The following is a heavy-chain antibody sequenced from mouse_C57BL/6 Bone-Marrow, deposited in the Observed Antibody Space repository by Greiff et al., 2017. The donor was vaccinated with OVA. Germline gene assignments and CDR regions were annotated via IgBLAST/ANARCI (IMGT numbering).Heavy chain of an antibody. V-gene: IGHV1-62-2*01. CDR3: ARHEDDDGHGRGWYFDV. CDR1: GYTFTEYT. D-gene: IGHD2-3*01. Sequence: QVQLQQSGAELVKPGASVKLSCKASGYTFTEYTIHWVKQRSGQGLEWIGWFYPGSGSIKYNEKFKDKATLTADKSSSTVYMELSRLTSEDSAVYFCARHEDDDGHGRGWYFDVWGTGTTVTVSS. CDR2: FYPGSGSI. J-gene: IGHJ1*03.